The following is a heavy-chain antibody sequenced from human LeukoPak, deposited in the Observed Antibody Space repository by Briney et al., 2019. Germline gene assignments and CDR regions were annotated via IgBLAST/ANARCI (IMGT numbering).Heavy chain of an antibody. Sequence: ASVKVSCKASGYTFTGYYMHWVWQAPGQGLEWMGWINPNNGGTSYAQKFQGRVTMTRDTSISTAYMELSGLRSDDTAVYYCARVPCITTSCSPINWFDPWGQGTLVTVSS. CDR1: GYTFTGYY. D-gene: IGHD2-2*01. J-gene: IGHJ5*02. CDR3: ARVPCITTSCSPINWFDP. V-gene: IGHV1-2*02. CDR2: INPNNGGT.